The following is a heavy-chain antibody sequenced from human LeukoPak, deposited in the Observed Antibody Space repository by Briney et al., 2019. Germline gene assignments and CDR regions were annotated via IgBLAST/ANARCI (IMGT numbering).Heavy chain of an antibody. Sequence: GASVKVSCKVSGYTLTELSMHWVRQAPGKGLEWMGGFDPEDGETIYAQKCQGRVTMTADTSTDTAYMELSSLRSEDTAVYYCATVGYGYNYFDYWGQGTLVTVSS. CDR1: GYTLTELS. CDR2: FDPEDGET. J-gene: IGHJ4*02. V-gene: IGHV1-24*01. CDR3: ATVGYGYNYFDY. D-gene: IGHD5-18*01.